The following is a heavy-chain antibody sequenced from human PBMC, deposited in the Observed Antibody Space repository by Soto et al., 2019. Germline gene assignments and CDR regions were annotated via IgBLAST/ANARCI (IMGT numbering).Heavy chain of an antibody. CDR3: ARTAGDLDY. CDR2: TNPKSGYT. D-gene: IGHD4-17*01. Sequence: QVQLVQSGAEVKKXXXSXXXXXXXXXYXFTXYXINWVRQATGQGLEWMGWTNPKSGYTGSAQKFQGRVTMTRDSSIRTAYMELHSLTSEDTAVYYCARTAGDLDYWGXGTLITVSS. CDR1: XYXFTXYX. J-gene: IGHJ4*01. V-gene: IGHV1-8*01.